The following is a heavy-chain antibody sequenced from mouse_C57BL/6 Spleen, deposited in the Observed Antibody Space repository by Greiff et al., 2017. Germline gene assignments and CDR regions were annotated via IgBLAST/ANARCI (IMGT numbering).Heavy chain of an antibody. CDR3: AAVTTVVAPFDT. J-gene: IGHJ2*01. CDR2: IHPSDSDT. D-gene: IGHD1-1*01. CDR1: GYTFTSYW. Sequence: QVQLQQPGAELVKPGASVKVSCQASGYTFTSYWMHWVKQRPGQGLEWIGRIHPSDSDTNYNQKFKGKATLTVDKSSSTAYMQLSSLTSEDSAVYYCAAVTTVVAPFDTWGQGATRPVSS. V-gene: IGHV1-74*01.